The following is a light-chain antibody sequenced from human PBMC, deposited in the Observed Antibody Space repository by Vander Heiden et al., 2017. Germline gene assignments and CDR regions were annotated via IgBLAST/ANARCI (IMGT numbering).Light chain of an antibody. CDR2: DVT. J-gene: IGLJ2*01. Sequence: QSALTQPRSVSGSPGQSVTISCTGTSSDVGGYNYVSWYQNHPGKVPKVLIYDVTQRPSGVPDRFSGSKSGNTASLTISGLQADDEADYFCCSYAGSYSVVFGGGTKLTVI. V-gene: IGLV2-11*01. CDR1: SSDVGGYNY. CDR3: CSYAGSYSVV.